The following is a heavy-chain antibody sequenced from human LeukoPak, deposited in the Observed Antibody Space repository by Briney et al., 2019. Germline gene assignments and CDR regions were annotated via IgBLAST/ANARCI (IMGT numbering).Heavy chain of an antibody. CDR3: RTTVTLDY. CDR1: GFAFSRCG. V-gene: IGHV3-30*02. Sequence: GSLRLSCAASGFAFSRCGMHWVCQAPGKGLEWVAFIPYDGSNKYYADSVKGRFTISRDNSKSTLYLQMNSLRAEDTAVYYCRTTVTLDYWGQGTLVTVSS. J-gene: IGHJ4*02. CDR2: IPYDGSNK. D-gene: IGHD4-11*01.